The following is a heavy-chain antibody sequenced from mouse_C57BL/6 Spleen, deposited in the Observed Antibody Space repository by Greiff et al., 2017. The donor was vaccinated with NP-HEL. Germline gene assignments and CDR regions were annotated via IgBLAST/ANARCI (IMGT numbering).Heavy chain of an antibody. Sequence: EVQVVESGGGLVKPGGSLKLSCAASGFTFSDYGVHWVRQAPEKGLEWVAYISSGSSTIYYADTVKGRFTISRDNAKNTLFLQMTSLRSEDTAMYYCARSWYFDVWGTGTTVTVSA. J-gene: IGHJ1*03. CDR3: ARSWYFDV. V-gene: IGHV5-17*01. CDR1: GFTFSDYG. CDR2: ISSGSSTI.